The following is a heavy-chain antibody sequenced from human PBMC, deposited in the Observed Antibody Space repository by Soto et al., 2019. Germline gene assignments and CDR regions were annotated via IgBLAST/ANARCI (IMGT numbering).Heavy chain of an antibody. V-gene: IGHV4-59*01. CDR2: IYYSGST. Sequence: SETLSLTCTVSGGSISSYYWSWIRQPPGKGLEWIGYIYYSGSTNYNPSLKSRVTISVDTSKNQFSLKLSSVTAADTAVYYCARDKSSGWFDYWGQGTLVTVSS. CDR3: ARDKSSGWFDY. J-gene: IGHJ4*02. D-gene: IGHD6-19*01. CDR1: GGSISSYY.